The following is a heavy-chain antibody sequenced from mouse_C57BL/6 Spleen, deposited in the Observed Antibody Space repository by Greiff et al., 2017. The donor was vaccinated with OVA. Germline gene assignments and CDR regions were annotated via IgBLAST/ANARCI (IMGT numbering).Heavy chain of an antibody. V-gene: IGHV5-4*01. Sequence: EVHLVESGGGLVKPGGSLKLSCAASGFTFSSYAMSWVRQTPEKRLEWVATISDGGSYTYYPDNVKGRFTISRDNAKNNLYLQMSHLKSEDTAMYYCARGRTSSGLFAYWGQGTLVTVSA. J-gene: IGHJ3*01. CDR1: GFTFSSYA. CDR2: ISDGGSYT. CDR3: ARGRTSSGLFAY. D-gene: IGHD3-2*02.